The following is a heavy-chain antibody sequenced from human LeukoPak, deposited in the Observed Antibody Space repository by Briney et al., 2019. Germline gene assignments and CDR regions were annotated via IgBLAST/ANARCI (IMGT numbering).Heavy chain of an antibody. CDR3: ARDQMSGSYISRFDY. Sequence: GASVKVSCKASGYTFTGYYMYWVRQAPGQGLEWMGWINPNSGGTNYAQKFQGRVTITADESTSTAYMELSSLRSEDTAVYYCARDQMSGSYISRFDYWGQGTLVTVSS. CDR2: INPNSGGT. CDR1: GYTFTGYY. V-gene: IGHV1-2*02. D-gene: IGHD1-26*01. J-gene: IGHJ4*02.